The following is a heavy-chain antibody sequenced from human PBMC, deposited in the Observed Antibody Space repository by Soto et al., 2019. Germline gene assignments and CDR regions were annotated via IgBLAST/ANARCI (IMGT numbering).Heavy chain of an antibody. CDR3: AIEYSSSPPYYPIGY. V-gene: IGHV1-69*13. Sequence: GASVKVSCKASGYTFTGYYMHWVRQAPGQGLEWMGGIIPIFGTANYAQKFQGRVTITADESTSTAYMELSSLRSEDTAVYYCAIEYSSSPPYYPIGYWGQGTLVTVSS. CDR2: IIPIFGTA. CDR1: GYTFTGYY. D-gene: IGHD6-6*01. J-gene: IGHJ4*02.